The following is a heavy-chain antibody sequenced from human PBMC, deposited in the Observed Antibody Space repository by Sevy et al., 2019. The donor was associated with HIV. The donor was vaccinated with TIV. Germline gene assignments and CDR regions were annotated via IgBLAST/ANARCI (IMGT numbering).Heavy chain of an antibody. CDR3: ARASPSYCFDY. CDR2: IYSGGST. CDR1: GFTVSSNY. V-gene: IGHV3-53*01. D-gene: IGHD2-2*01. Sequence: GGSLRLSCAASGFTVSSNYMSWVRQAPGKGLEWVSVIYSGGSTYYADSVKGRFTISRDNSKNTLYLQMNSLRAEDTAVYYCARASPSYCFDYWGQGTLVTVSS. J-gene: IGHJ4*02.